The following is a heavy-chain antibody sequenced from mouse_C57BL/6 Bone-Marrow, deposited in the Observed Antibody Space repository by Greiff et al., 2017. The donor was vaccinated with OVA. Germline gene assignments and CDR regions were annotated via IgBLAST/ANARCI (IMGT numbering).Heavy chain of an antibody. CDR1: GFPITSGYY. D-gene: IGHD1-1*01. Sequence: QVQLKESGPGLVKPSQSLFLTCSITGFPITSGYYWIWIRQSPGKPLEWMGYITHSGETFYNPSLQSPISITRETSKNQFFLQLNSVTTEDTAMYYCAGALNYYGSSCYAMDYWGQGTSVTVSS. J-gene: IGHJ4*01. CDR2: ITHSGET. CDR3: AGALNYYGSSCYAMDY. V-gene: IGHV12-3*01.